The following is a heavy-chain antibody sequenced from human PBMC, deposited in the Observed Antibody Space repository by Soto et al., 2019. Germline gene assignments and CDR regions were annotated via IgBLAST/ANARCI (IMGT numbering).Heavy chain of an antibody. J-gene: IGHJ5*02. V-gene: IGHV4-59*01. CDR3: ARFGIAEAAWWFDP. CDR1: GGSISSYY. D-gene: IGHD6-19*01. Sequence: SETLSLTCTVSGGSISSYYWSWIRQPPGKGLEWIGYIYYSGSTNYNPSLKSRVTISVDTSKNQFSLKLSSVTAADTAVYYCARFGIAEAAWWFDPWGQGTLVTVSS. CDR2: IYYSGST.